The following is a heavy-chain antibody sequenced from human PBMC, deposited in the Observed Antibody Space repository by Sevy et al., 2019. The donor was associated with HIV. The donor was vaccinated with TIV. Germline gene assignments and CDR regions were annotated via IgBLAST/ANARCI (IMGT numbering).Heavy chain of an antibody. CDR1: GFTVSRNY. Sequence: GGSLRLSCAASGFTVSRNYMSWVRQAPGKGLEWVSVIYSGGSTDYADSVKGRFTISRDNSKNTLYLQMNSLRAEDTAVYYCARERIGGATWGGFDYWGQGTLVTVSS. CDR2: IYSGGST. J-gene: IGHJ4*02. D-gene: IGHD1-26*01. V-gene: IGHV3-53*01. CDR3: ARERIGGATWGGFDY.